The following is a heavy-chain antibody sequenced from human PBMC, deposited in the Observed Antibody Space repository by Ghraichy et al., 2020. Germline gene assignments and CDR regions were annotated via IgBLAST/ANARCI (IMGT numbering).Heavy chain of an antibody. CDR1: GYTFTGYY. Sequence: ASVKVSCKASGYTFTGYYMHWVRQAPGQGLEWMGWINPNSGGTNYAQKFQGRVTMTRDTSISTAYMELSRLRSDDTAVYYCARDRQWLAPRRYYYYGMDVWGQGTTVTVSS. D-gene: IGHD6-19*01. CDR2: INPNSGGT. J-gene: IGHJ6*02. CDR3: ARDRQWLAPRRYYYYGMDV. V-gene: IGHV1-2*02.